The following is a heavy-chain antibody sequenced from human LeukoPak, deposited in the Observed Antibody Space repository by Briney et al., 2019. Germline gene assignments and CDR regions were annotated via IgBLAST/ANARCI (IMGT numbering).Heavy chain of an antibody. D-gene: IGHD3-10*02. CDR2: ISSSGSTI. V-gene: IGHV3-48*03. J-gene: IGHJ6*04. CDR3: AELGITMIGGV. Sequence: SGGSLRLSCAASGFTFSSYEMNWVRQAPGKGLEWVSYISSSGSTIYYADSVKGRFIISRDNDKNSLYLQMNSLRAGDTAVYYCAELGITMIGGVWGKGTTVTISS. CDR1: GFTFSSYE.